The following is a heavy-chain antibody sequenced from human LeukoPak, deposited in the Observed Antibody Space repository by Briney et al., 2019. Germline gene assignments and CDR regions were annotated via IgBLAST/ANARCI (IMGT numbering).Heavy chain of an antibody. CDR2: ISSSSSYI. CDR1: GFTFSSYS. D-gene: IGHD1-26*01. V-gene: IGHV3-21*01. J-gene: IGHJ4*02. CDR3: ARGRGPTKPSGVDY. Sequence: GGSLRLSCAASGFTFSSYSMNWVRQAPGKGLEWVSSISSSSSYIYYADSVKGRFTISKDNAKNSLYLQMNSLRAEDTAVYYCARGRGPTKPSGVDYWGQGTLVTVSS.